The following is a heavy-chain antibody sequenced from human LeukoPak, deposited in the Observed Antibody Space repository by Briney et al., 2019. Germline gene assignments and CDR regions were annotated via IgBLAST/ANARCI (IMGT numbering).Heavy chain of an antibody. CDR1: GFTFTSSA. Sequence: SVKVSCKASGFTFTSSAVQWVRQARGQRLEWIGWIVVGSGNTNYAQKFQERVTITRDMSTSTAYMELSSLRSEDTAVYYCAAVATARRSYYYYGIDVWGQGTTVTVSS. J-gene: IGHJ6*02. CDR3: AAVATARRSYYYYGIDV. CDR2: IVVGSGNT. D-gene: IGHD6-6*01. V-gene: IGHV1-58*01.